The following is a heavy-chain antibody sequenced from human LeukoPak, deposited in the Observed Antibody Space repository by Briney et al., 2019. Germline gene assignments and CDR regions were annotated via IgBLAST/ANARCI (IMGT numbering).Heavy chain of an antibody. CDR1: GYTFTDNY. Sequence: ASVTVSCEASGYTFTDNYIHWVRQAPGQGLEWMGYINPSSGVANPAQKFQGRITLSRDTSISTAYVELSRLRSDDTAFYYCARDGYGDYVYFDFWGQGSLVIVSA. V-gene: IGHV1-2*02. D-gene: IGHD3-16*01. CDR3: ARDGYGDYVYFDF. CDR2: INPSSGVA. J-gene: IGHJ4*02.